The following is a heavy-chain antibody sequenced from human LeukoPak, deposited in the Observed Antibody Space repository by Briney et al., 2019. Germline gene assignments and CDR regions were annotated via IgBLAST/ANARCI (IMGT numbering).Heavy chain of an antibody. V-gene: IGHV3-23*01. Sequence: GGSLRLSCAASGFTFSDYAMGWVRQAPGKGPEWVSVISGGGSGTDYGDSVKGRFTISRDNFRNTLSLQMSSLRAADTAIYYCAKLGTSDSRGYYFLFDYWGQGNLVTVSS. CDR3: AKLGTSDSRGYYFLFDY. CDR2: ISGGGSGT. CDR1: GFTFSDYA. D-gene: IGHD3-22*01. J-gene: IGHJ4*02.